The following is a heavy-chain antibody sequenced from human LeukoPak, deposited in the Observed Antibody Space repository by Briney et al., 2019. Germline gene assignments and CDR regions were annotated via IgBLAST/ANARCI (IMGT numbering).Heavy chain of an antibody. D-gene: IGHD3-10*01. V-gene: IGHV3-23*01. CDR1: GFTFNTYT. J-gene: IGHJ4*02. CDR2: ISNSGGST. Sequence: GGSLRLSCAASGFTFNTYTMYWVRQAPGKGLEWVSGISNSGGSTYYADSVKGRFTISRDNSKNTLYLQMNSLRAEDTAVYYCAKDGVPSRWFGRNYFDYWGQGTLVTVSS. CDR3: AKDGVPSRWFGRNYFDY.